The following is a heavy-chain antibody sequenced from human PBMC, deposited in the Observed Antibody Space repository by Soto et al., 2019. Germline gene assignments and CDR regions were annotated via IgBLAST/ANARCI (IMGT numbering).Heavy chain of an antibody. CDR1: GFTFSSYA. V-gene: IGHV3-23*01. Sequence: PGGSLRLSCVASGFTFSSYAMSWVRQAPGKGLEWVSAISGTGSTTFYADSVKGRFTISRDNSNNTLFLQMNSLRAEDTAVYYCARLLSEPRITGTRGDYWGQGTLVTVSS. D-gene: IGHD1-20*01. CDR3: ARLLSEPRITGTRGDY. J-gene: IGHJ4*02. CDR2: ISGTGSTT.